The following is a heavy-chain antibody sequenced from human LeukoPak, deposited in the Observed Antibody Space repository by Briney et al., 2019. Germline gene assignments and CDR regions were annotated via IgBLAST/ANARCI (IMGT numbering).Heavy chain of an antibody. CDR2: FDPEDGET. CDR1: GYTLTELS. D-gene: IGHD4-11*01. J-gene: IGHJ4*02. V-gene: IGHV1-24*01. CDR3: ATTTVTTPEYYFDY. Sequence: ASVKVSCXVSGYTLTELSMHWVRQAPGKGLEWMGGFDPEDGETIYAQKFQGRVTMTEDTSTDTAYMELSSLRSEDTAVYCCATTTVTTPEYYFDYWGQGTLVTVSS.